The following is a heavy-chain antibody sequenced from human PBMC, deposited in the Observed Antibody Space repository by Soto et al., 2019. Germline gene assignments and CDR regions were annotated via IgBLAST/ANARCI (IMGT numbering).Heavy chain of an antibody. J-gene: IGHJ4*02. V-gene: IGHV4-31*03. CDR2: FYYSGST. D-gene: IGHD6-19*01. CDR1: GGSISRGGYY. Sequence: SETLSLTCTVSGGSISRGGYYWSWIRQHPGKGLEWIGYFYYSGSTYYNPSLKSRVTISVGTSKNQFSLKLSSVTAADTAVYYCARDLVAGMLTYWGQGTLVTVSS. CDR3: ARDLVAGMLTY.